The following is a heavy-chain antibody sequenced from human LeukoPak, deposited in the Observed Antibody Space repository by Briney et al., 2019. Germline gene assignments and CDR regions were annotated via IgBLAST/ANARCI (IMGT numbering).Heavy chain of an antibody. J-gene: IGHJ6*03. CDR1: GGSISSSSYY. CDR2: IYYSGST. Sequence: KSSETLSLTCTVSGGSISSSSYYWGWIRQPPGKGLEWIGSIYYSGSTYYNPSLKSRVTISVDTSKNQFSLKLSSVTAADTAVYYCARLRSSSGWYDYYYYMDVWGKGTTVTISS. CDR3: ARLRSSSGWYDYYYYMDV. V-gene: IGHV4-39*01. D-gene: IGHD6-19*01.